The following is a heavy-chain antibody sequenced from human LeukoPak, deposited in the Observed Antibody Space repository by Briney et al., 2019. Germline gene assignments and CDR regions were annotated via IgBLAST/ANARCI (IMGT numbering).Heavy chain of an antibody. J-gene: IGHJ6*03. Sequence: SETLSLTCAVYGGSFSGYYWSWIRQPPGKGLEWIGEVNHSGSTNYNPSLKSRVTISVDTSKNQFSLKVSSVTAADTAVYYCAVSSSWYDIYYYYMDVWGKGTTVTISS. CDR1: GGSFSGYY. D-gene: IGHD6-13*01. CDR2: VNHSGST. V-gene: IGHV4-34*01. CDR3: AVSSSWYDIYYYYMDV.